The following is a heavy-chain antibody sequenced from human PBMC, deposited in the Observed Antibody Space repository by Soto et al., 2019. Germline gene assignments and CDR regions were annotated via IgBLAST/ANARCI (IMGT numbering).Heavy chain of an antibody. Sequence: EVQLVESGGGLVQPGGSLRLSCAASGFTFSSYSMNWVRQAPGKGLEWVSYISRSGSTIYYADSVKGRFTISRDNAKNSLYLQRNTLRDEKTAGNYCARALTGYHSSGGRGQGTLVTVSS. CDR1: GFTFSSYS. D-gene: IGHD3-22*01. CDR2: ISRSGSTI. J-gene: IGHJ4*02. CDR3: ARALTGYHSSGG. V-gene: IGHV3-48*02.